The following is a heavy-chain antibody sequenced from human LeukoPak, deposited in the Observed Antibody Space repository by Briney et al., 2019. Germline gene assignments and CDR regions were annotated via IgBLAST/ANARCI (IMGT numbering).Heavy chain of an antibody. CDR2: IIPIFGTA. Sequence: ASVKVSCKASGYTFTSYGISWVRQAPGQGLEWMGGIIPIFGTANYAQKFQGRVTITADESTSTAYMELSSLRSEDTAVYYCASNVVVVPAARVTGGPVNAAYYYYMDVWGKGTTVTISS. CDR1: GYTFTSYG. J-gene: IGHJ6*03. D-gene: IGHD2-2*01. V-gene: IGHV1-69*13. CDR3: ASNVVVVPAARVTGGPVNAAYYYYMDV.